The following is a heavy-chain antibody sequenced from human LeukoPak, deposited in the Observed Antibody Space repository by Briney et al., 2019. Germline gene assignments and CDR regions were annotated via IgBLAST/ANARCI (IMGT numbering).Heavy chain of an antibody. Sequence: PSETLSLTCTVSGGSISSGSYYWSWIRQPAGKGLEWIGRISTSGSTNYNPSLKSRVTISVDTSKNHFSLNLSSVTAADTAVYYCARASAAAFDYWAREPWSPSPQ. J-gene: IGHJ4*02. D-gene: IGHD6-13*01. CDR3: ARASAAAFDY. CDR1: GGSISSGSYY. CDR2: ISTSGST. V-gene: IGHV4-61*02.